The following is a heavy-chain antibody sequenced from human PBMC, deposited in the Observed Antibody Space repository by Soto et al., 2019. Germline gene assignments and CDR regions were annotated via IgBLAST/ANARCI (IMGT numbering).Heavy chain of an antibody. V-gene: IGHV3-23*01. CDR2: ISGSGGSK. CDR1: GFTFSSYA. Sequence: GGSLRLSCAASGFTFSSYAMSWVRQAPGKGLEWVSAISGSGGSKYYADSVKGRFTISRDNSKNTLYLQMTIPRAEDTAVYYCAKDPKWLVRGPSCFDPCGQGTLLTVSS. CDR3: AKDPKWLVRGPSCFDP. J-gene: IGHJ5*02. D-gene: IGHD6-19*01.